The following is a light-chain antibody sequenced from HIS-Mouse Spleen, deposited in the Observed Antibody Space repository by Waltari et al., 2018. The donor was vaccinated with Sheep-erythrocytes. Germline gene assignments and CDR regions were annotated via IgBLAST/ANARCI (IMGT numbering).Light chain of an antibody. CDR2: QDS. CDR3: QAWDSSTVV. Sequence: SYELTQPPSMSVSPGHTASITFPGDTLGDKYACWYHQKPGQSPVLVIYQDSKRPSGIPERFSGSNSGNTATLTISGTQAMDEADYYCQAWDSSTVVFGGGTKLTVL. V-gene: IGLV3-1*01. CDR1: TLGDKY. J-gene: IGLJ2*01.